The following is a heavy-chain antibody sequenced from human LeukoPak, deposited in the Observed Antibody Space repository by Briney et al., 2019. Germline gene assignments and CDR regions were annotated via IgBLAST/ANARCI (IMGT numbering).Heavy chain of an antibody. D-gene: IGHD6-19*01. CDR1: GFTFSRSG. J-gene: IGHJ4*02. V-gene: IGHV3-30*02. Sequence: GGSLRLSCVGSGFTFSRSGLHWVRQAPNKGLGWVAFIRYDGSNTHYADSVKGRFTISRDNSKNTLYLQMNSLRAEDTAVYYCAREEVAGPFDYWGQGTLVTVSS. CDR2: IRYDGSNT. CDR3: AREEVAGPFDY.